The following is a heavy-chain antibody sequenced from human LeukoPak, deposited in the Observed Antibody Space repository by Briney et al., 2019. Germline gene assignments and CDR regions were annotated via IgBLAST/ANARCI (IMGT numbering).Heavy chain of an antibody. Sequence: SETLSLTCTVSGGSISSYYWSWIRQPPGKGLEWIGYIYYSGSTNYNPSLKSRVTISVDTSKNQFSLKLSSVTAADTAVYYCARVVLLWFGEFPTYYFDYWGQGTLVTVSS. D-gene: IGHD3-10*01. CDR2: IYYSGST. CDR1: GGSISSYY. CDR3: ARVVLLWFGEFPTYYFDY. J-gene: IGHJ4*02. V-gene: IGHV4-59*12.